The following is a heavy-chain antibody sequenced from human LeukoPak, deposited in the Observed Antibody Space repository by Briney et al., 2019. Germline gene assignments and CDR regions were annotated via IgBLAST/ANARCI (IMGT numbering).Heavy chain of an antibody. CDR3: ARTGSSWYGWFDP. J-gene: IGHJ5*02. CDR2: MNPNSGNT. D-gene: IGHD6-13*01. Sequence: ASMRVSCKASGYTFTSYEINWVRQATGQGLEWMGWMNPNSGNTGYAQKFQGRVTMTRNTSISTAYMELSSLRSEDTAVYYCARTGSSWYGWFDPWGQGTLVTVSS. CDR1: GYTFTSYE. V-gene: IGHV1-8*01.